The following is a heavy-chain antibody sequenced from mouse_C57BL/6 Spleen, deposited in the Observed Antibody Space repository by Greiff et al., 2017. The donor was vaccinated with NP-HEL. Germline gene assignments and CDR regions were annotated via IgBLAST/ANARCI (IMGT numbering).Heavy chain of an antibody. V-gene: IGHV1-4*01. CDR1: GYTFTSYS. CDR2: INPSSGYT. J-gene: IGHJ2*01. D-gene: IGHD4-1*01. CDR3: ERNWNDGDY. Sequence: VQLQEPGTELVRPGASVKLSCKASGYTFTSYSMHWVKQRPGQGLEWIGYINPSSGYTKYNQKFKDKATLTADKSSSTAYMQLSSLTSEDDAVYDCERNWNDGDYWGQGTTLTVSS.